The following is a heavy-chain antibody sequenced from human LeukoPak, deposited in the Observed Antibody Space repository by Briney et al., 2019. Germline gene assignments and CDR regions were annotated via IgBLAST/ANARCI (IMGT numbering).Heavy chain of an antibody. D-gene: IGHD2-2*02. V-gene: IGHV4-4*07. CDR2: IYTTGTA. Sequence: ASETLSLTCTVSSGSINSYYWGWVRQPAGRGLDWIGRIYTTGTANYNPSLKSRLTMSIATSQRQFSLNLRSVTAADTGTYYCVRHGYTASHYFLDYWSQGILVTVSS. CDR3: VRHGYTASHYFLDY. CDR1: SGSINSYY. J-gene: IGHJ4*02.